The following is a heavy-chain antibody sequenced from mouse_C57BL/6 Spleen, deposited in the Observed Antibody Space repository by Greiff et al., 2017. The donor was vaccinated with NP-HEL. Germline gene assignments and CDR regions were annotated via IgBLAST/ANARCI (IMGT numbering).Heavy chain of an antibody. CDR3: ARDVGTAWFAY. D-gene: IGHD4-1*01. V-gene: IGHV7-1*01. CDR2: SRNKANDYTT. Sequence: EVMLVESGGGLVQSGRSLRLSCATSGFTFSDFYMEWVRQAPGKGLEWIAASRNKANDYTTEYSASVKGRFIVSRDTSQSILYLQMNALRAEDTAIYYCARDVGTAWFAYWGQGTLVTVSA. J-gene: IGHJ3*01. CDR1: GFTFSDFY.